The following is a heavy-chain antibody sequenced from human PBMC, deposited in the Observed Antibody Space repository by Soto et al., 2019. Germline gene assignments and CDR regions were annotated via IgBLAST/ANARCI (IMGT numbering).Heavy chain of an antibody. CDR3: AKDQGIASRPRWFDP. D-gene: IGHD6-6*01. V-gene: IGHV3-23*01. Sequence: EVQLLESGGGLVQPGGSLRLSCAASGFTFSNYAMSWVRRAPGKGLGWVSGISGSGATTYYADSVKGRFTISRDNSKNTLSLQMNSLRAEDTAVYYCAKDQGIASRPRWFDPWGQGTLVTVSS. J-gene: IGHJ5*02. CDR1: GFTFSNYA. CDR2: ISGSGATT.